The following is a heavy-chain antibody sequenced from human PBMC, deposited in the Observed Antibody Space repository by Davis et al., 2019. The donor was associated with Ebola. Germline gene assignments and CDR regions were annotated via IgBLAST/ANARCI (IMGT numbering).Heavy chain of an antibody. V-gene: IGHV1-2*02. CDR3: ARDLEERDGDSWSYYYYYMYL. D-gene: IGHD6-13*01. CDR1: GYTFTGYY. J-gene: IGHJ6*03. Sequence: ASVKVSCKASGYTFTGYYIHWVRQAPGQGLEWMGWINPNSGGTNYAQKFQGRVTMTRDTSISTAYMELSSLRSDDTAVYYCARDLEERDGDSWSYYYYYMYLWGKGTTVTVSS. CDR2: INPNSGGT.